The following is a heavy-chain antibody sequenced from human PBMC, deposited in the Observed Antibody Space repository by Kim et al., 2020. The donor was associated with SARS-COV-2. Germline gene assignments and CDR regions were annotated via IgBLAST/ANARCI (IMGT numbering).Heavy chain of an antibody. CDR3: ARDLGNSGNDYYLDY. CDR2: IKQDGSEK. CDR1: GFTFSNYW. D-gene: IGHD3-16*01. J-gene: IGHJ4*02. Sequence: GGSLRLSCAVSGFTFSNYWMTWVRQAPGKGLEWVANIKQDGSEKHYVDSVEGRFTISSDNARNSLFLQMNSLRAEDTAVYYCARDLGNSGNDYYLDYWGQGTLVTVSS. V-gene: IGHV3-7*01.